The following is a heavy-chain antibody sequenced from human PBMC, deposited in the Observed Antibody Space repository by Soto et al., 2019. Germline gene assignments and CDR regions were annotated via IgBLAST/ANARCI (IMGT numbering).Heavy chain of an antibody. CDR3: ARAGVLLWFGELLNYSYGMDV. CDR1: GGSICNLNR. V-gene: IGHV4-4*02. J-gene: IGHJ6*02. D-gene: IGHD3-10*01. CDR2: IYHSGST. Sequence: SETPCLTCAVSGGSICNLNRWSWVRTPPGTGLRWIGEIYHSGSTNYNPSLKSRVTISVDKSKNQFSLKLSSVTAADTAVYYCARAGVLLWFGELLNYSYGMDVWGQGNTATGSS.